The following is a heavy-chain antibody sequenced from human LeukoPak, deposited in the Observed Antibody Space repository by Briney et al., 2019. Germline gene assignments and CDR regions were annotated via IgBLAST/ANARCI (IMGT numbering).Heavy chain of an antibody. J-gene: IGHJ4*02. CDR3: ARVQRWLQSTDY. Sequence: SETLSLTCAVYGGSFSGYYWSWIRQPPGKGLEWIGEINHSGSTNYNPSLKSRVTISVDTSKNQFSLKLSSVTAADTAVYYCARVQRWLQSTDYWGQGTLVTVSS. D-gene: IGHD5-24*01. CDR2: INHSGST. V-gene: IGHV4-34*01. CDR1: GGSFSGYY.